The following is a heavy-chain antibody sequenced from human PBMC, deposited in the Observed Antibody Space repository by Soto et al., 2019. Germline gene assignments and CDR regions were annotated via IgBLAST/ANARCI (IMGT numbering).Heavy chain of an antibody. D-gene: IGHD4-17*01. V-gene: IGHV3-48*01. Sequence: PGGALRLSCAASGFTFSSYSMNWVRQAPGKGLEWVSYISSSSSTIYYADSVKGRFTISRDNAKNSLYLQMNSLRAKDTAVYYCATTTVVTLLYFDYWGQGTLVTVSS. CDR2: ISSSSSTI. CDR3: ATTTVVTLLYFDY. CDR1: GFTFSSYS. J-gene: IGHJ4*02.